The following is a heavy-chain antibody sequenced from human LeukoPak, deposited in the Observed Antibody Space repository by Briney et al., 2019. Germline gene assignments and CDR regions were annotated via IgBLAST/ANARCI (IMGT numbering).Heavy chain of an antibody. D-gene: IGHD3-22*01. CDR3: ARGGLVYDSSGFPDY. CDR1: GYIFTSYW. V-gene: IGHV5-51*01. J-gene: IGHJ4*02. Sequence: GESLKISCKGSGYIFTSYWIGWVRQMPGKGLEWMGIIYPGDSDTRYSPSFQGQVTISADKSISTAYLQWSSLKASDTAMYYCARGGLVYDSSGFPDYWGQGTLVTVS. CDR2: IYPGDSDT.